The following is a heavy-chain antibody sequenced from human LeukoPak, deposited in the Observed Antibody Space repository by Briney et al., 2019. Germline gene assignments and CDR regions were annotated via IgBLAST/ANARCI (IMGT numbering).Heavy chain of an antibody. CDR3: ARDRAVTQDWVEFDP. J-gene: IGHJ5*02. V-gene: IGHV3-66*03. D-gene: IGHD4-17*01. CDR2: IRDSGET. CDR1: GFSVNNYY. Sequence: PGGSLRLSCAGSGFSVNNYYMSWVRQAPGKGLEWVSLIRDSGETFYADSVKGRFTISRDNSKNTMYLQMNRRRVEDTAVYFSARDRAVTQDWVEFDPWGQGTLVSVSS.